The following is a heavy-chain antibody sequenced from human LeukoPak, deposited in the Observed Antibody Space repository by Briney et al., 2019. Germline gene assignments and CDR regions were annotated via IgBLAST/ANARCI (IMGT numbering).Heavy chain of an antibody. Sequence: SETLSLTCAVHGESLSASYWNWIRQPPGKGLEWIGEINHSGTTNYNPSLKSRLTISVDTSKSQFSLDLTSVTAADTAVYYCARGFLRFDWTDADVRAFYHYYYMDVWGKGTTVIVPS. D-gene: IGHD3-3*01. CDR3: ARGFLRFDWTDADVRAFYHYYYMDV. J-gene: IGHJ6*03. V-gene: IGHV4-34*01. CDR1: GESLSASY. CDR2: INHSGTT.